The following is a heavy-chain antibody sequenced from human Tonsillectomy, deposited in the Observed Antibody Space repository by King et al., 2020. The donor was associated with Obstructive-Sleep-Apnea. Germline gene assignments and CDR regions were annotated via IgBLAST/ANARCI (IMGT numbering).Heavy chain of an antibody. CDR1: GYSFSSYW. V-gene: IGHV5-51*01. CDR3: ARHEGQWLTSGDY. Sequence: DVQLVQSGAEVKKPGESLKISWKGSGYSFSSYWIVWVRQMPGKGLEWMGIIYPGDSDTIYSPSFQGQVTISADKSISTAYLQWSSLKASDTAMYYCARHEGQWLTSGDYWGQGTLVTVSS. D-gene: IGHD6-19*01. J-gene: IGHJ4*02. CDR2: IYPGDSDT.